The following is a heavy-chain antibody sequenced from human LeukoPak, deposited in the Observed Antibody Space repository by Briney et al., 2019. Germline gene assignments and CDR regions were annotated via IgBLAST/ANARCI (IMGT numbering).Heavy chain of an antibody. CDR2: ISAYNGNT. V-gene: IGHV1-18*01. J-gene: IGHJ4*02. CDR3: ARDLSAAGTGPYYFDY. CDR1: GYTFTSYG. Sequence: ASVKVSCKASGYTFTSYGISWVRQAPGQGLEWMGWISAYNGNTNYAQKLQGRVTMTTDTSTSTAYMELRSLRSDDTAVYYCARDLSAAGTGPYYFDYWGQGTLVTVSS. D-gene: IGHD6-13*01.